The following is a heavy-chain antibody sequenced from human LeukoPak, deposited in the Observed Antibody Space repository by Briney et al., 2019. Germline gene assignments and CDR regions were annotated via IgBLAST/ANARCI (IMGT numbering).Heavy chain of an antibody. CDR2: IYYSGST. V-gene: IGHV4-61*05. CDR1: GGSIRSSNYY. CDR3: ARSRSGYYP. Sequence: SETLSLTCNVFGGSIRSSNYYWGWIRQPPGKGLEWIGYIYYSGSTNYNPSLKSRVTISVDTSKNQFSLKLSSVTAADTAVYYCARSRSGYYPWGQGTLVTVSS. J-gene: IGHJ5*02. D-gene: IGHD3-22*01.